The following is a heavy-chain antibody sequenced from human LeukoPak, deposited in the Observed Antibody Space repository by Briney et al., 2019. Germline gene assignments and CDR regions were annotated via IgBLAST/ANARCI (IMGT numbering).Heavy chain of an antibody. J-gene: IGHJ5*02. CDR3: ARDGRNCTNNYCYTYFDP. CDR1: GGSTRSNY. Sequence: PSETLSLTCSVSGGSTRSNYWSWIQQPPGKGPEWIGYIYYGGSTNYNPSLKSRVTISIDTSKNQFSLQLNSVTASDTAVYYCARDGRNCTNNYCYTYFDPWGPGILVTVSS. CDR2: IYYGGST. V-gene: IGHV4-59*01. D-gene: IGHD2-8*01.